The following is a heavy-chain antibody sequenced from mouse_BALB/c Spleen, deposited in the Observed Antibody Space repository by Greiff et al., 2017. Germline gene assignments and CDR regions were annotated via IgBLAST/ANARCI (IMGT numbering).Heavy chain of an antibody. Sequence: DVQLQESGPGLVKPSQSLSLTCSVTGYSITSGYYWNWIRQFPGNKLEWMGYISYDGSNNYNPSLKNRISITRDTSKNQFFLKLNSVTTEDTATYYCAREAATWYFDVWGAGTTVTVSS. CDR3: AREAATWYFDV. J-gene: IGHJ1*01. CDR2: ISYDGSN. CDR1: GYSITSGYY. D-gene: IGHD1-2*01. V-gene: IGHV3-6*02.